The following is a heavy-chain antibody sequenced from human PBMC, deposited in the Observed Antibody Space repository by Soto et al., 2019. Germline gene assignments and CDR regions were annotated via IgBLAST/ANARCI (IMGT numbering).Heavy chain of an antibody. J-gene: IGHJ3*02. CDR1: GFTFSSYS. CDR3: ARDRGYCSGGSCYSGDDAFDI. Sequence: GGSLRLSCAASGFTFSSYSMNWVRQAPGKGLGWVSYISSSSSTIYYADSVKGRFTISRDNSKNTLYLQMNSLRAEDTAVYYCARDRGYCSGGSCYSGDDAFDIWGQGTMVTVSS. CDR2: ISSSSSTI. V-gene: IGHV3-48*01. D-gene: IGHD2-15*01.